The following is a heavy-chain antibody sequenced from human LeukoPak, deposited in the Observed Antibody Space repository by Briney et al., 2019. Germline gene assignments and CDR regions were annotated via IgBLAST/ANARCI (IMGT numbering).Heavy chain of an antibody. V-gene: IGHV4-59*01. J-gene: IGHJ5*02. D-gene: IGHD1-26*01. CDR3: ARGGNRFDP. Sequence: SETLSLTCTVSGASISSYYWSWIRQPPGKGLEWIGYSYYSGSSDYNPSLKSRITISVDTSKNQFSLILSSVTAADTAVYYCARGGNRFDPWGQGTVVTVSS. CDR1: GASISSYY. CDR2: SYYSGSS.